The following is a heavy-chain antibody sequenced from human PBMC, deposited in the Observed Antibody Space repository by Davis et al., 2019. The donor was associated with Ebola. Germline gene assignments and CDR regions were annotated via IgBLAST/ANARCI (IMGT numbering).Heavy chain of an antibody. CDR3: ARQESLYGWSDY. CDR2: IYAGDSDS. V-gene: IGHV5-51*01. J-gene: IGHJ4*02. Sequence: GESLKISCKGSGYGFADYWIAWVRQTPGKGLEWMGIIYAGDSDSRYSPSFEGQVTISVDRSITTAYLQWRSLRASETAIYYCARQESLYGWSDYWGQGTLVTVSS. CDR1: GYGFADYW. D-gene: IGHD3-10*01.